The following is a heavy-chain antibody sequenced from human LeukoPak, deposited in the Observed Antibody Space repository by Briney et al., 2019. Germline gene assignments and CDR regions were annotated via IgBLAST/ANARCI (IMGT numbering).Heavy chain of an antibody. V-gene: IGHV3-74*01. J-gene: IGHJ4*02. D-gene: IGHD3-22*01. CDR2: INSDGSST. CDR3: ARATYYYDSSGYCLDY. Sequence: GGSLRLSCAASGFTLSSYWMHWVRQTPGKGPVWVSRINSDGSSTSYADSVKGRFTISRDNAKNTLYLQMNSLRAEDTAVYYCARATYYYDSSGYCLDYWGQGTLVTVSS. CDR1: GFTLSSYW.